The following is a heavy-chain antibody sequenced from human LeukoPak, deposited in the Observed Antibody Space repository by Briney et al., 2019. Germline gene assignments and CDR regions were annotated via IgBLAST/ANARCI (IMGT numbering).Heavy chain of an antibody. CDR3: ARVCSSTTCPGNY. CDR2: IGSTGTSM. V-gene: IGHV3-48*03. CDR1: GFTFSSYE. D-gene: IGHD2-2*01. J-gene: IGHJ4*02. Sequence: GRSLRLSCAASGFTFSSYEMIWVRQAPGRGLEWLSYIGSTGTSMYYADSVKGRFTISRDNAKNSLYLQMNSLRAEDTAVYYCARVCSSTTCPGNYWGQGTLVTVSS.